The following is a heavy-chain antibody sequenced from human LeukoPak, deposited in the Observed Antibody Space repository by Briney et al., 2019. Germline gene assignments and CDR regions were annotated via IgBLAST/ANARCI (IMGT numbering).Heavy chain of an antibody. J-gene: IGHJ5*02. CDR1: GGTFSSYT. D-gene: IGHD2-2*01. CDR2: IIPILGRA. Sequence: SSVKVTLKASGGTFSSYTISWVRQPPAQGLEWMGRIIPILGRANYAQKLKGRVTITAEKSTSKDYMELSRLRSEDTAVYYCARGLCSSTSCYLSWFDPWGQGTLVTISS. CDR3: ARGLCSSTSCYLSWFDP. V-gene: IGHV1-69*08.